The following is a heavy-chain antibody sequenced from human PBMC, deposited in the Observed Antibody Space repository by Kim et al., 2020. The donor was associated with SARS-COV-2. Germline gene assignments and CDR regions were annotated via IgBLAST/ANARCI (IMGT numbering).Heavy chain of an antibody. Sequence: SETLSLTCTVSGGSISSSSYYWGWIRQPPGKGLEWIGSIYYSGSTYYNPSLKSRVTISVDTSKNQFSLKLSSVTAADTAVYYCARRVQLIDAFDIWGQGTMVTVSS. CDR3: ARRVQLIDAFDI. D-gene: IGHD5-18*01. V-gene: IGHV4-39*01. J-gene: IGHJ3*02. CDR1: GGSISSSSYY. CDR2: IYYSGST.